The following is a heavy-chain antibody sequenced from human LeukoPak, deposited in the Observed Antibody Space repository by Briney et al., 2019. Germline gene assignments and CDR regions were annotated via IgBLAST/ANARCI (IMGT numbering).Heavy chain of an antibody. CDR1: EFTFSSYA. D-gene: IGHD2-8*01. CDR2: IKQDGSEK. J-gene: IGHJ4*02. V-gene: IGHV3-7*03. CDR3: AKDQGYCTNGVCFFDY. Sequence: GGSLRLSCAASEFTFSSYAMSWVRQAPGKGLEWVANIKQDGSEKYYVDSVKGRFTISRDNAKNSLYLQMNSLRAEDTAVYYCAKDQGYCTNGVCFFDYWGQGTLVTVSS.